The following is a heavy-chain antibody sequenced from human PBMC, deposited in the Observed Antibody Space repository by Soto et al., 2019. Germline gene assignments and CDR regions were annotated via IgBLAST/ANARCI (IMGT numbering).Heavy chain of an antibody. J-gene: IGHJ6*03. CDR3: ARNDIVVVPALSYYYYYMDV. CDR1: GFTFSSYS. V-gene: IGHV3-48*01. CDR2: ISSSSSTT. D-gene: IGHD2-2*01. Sequence: GSVRLSCAASGFTFSSYSMNWVRQAPGKGLEWLSYISSSSSTTYYADSVKGRFTISRDNAKNSLYLQMNSLRAEDTAVYYCARNDIVVVPALSYYYYYMDVWGKGTTVTVSS.